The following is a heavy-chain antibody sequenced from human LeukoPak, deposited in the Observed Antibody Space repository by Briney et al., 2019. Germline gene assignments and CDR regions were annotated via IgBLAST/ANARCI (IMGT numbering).Heavy chain of an antibody. Sequence: GGSLGLSCAASGFTFSSYSMNWVRQAPGKGLEWVSSISSSSSYIYYADSVKGRFTISRDNAKNSLYLQMNSLRAEDTAVYYCARAAPADLDAFDIWGQGTMATVSS. J-gene: IGHJ3*02. CDR2: ISSSSSYI. V-gene: IGHV3-21*01. CDR3: ARAAPADLDAFDI. CDR1: GFTFSSYS.